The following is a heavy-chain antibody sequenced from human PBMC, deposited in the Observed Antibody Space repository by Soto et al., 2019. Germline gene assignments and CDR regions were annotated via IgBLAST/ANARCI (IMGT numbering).Heavy chain of an antibody. CDR1: VGTFSSYT. V-gene: IGHV1-69*02. CDR3: ARGAGGSSWHTFDY. Sequence: SVKVSCKASVGTFSSYTISWVRQAPGQGLEWMGRIIPILGIANYAQKFQGGVTITADKSTSTAYMELSSLRSEDTAVYYCARGAGGSSWHTFDYWGQGTLVTVSS. J-gene: IGHJ4*02. D-gene: IGHD6-13*01. CDR2: IIPILGIA.